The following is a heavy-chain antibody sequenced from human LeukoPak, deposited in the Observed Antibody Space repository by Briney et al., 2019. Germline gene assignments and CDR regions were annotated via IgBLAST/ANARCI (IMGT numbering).Heavy chain of an antibody. Sequence: SQTLSLTCTVSGGSISSGDYYWSWIRQPPGKGLEWIGYIYYSGSTYYNPSLKSRVTISVDTFKNQFSLKLTSVTAADTAVYYCARYGSTWNGYFQHWGPGTLVTVSS. CDR2: IYYSGST. CDR3: ARYGSTWNGYFQH. D-gene: IGHD6-19*01. V-gene: IGHV4-30-4*01. CDR1: GGSISSGDYY. J-gene: IGHJ1*01.